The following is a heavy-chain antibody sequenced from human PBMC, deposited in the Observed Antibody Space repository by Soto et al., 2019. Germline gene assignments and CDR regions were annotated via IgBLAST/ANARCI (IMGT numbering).Heavy chain of an antibody. D-gene: IGHD3-10*01. J-gene: IGHJ4*02. CDR1: GYIFTNYW. CDR2: IYPGDSDI. CDR3: ARLDLKRFLIIKELPVYFDY. Sequence: PGESLKISCKGSGYIFTNYWIGWVRQMPGKGLEWMGIIYPGDSDIRYSPSFQGQVTISADKSIATAYLQWSSLKASDTAMYYCARLDLKRFLIIKELPVYFDYWGQGILVTVS. V-gene: IGHV5-51*01.